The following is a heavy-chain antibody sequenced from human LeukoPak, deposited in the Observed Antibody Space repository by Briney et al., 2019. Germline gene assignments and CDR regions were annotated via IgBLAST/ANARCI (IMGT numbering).Heavy chain of an antibody. CDR3: ATETNGRHYDY. CDR2: IGPTGSDR. D-gene: IGHD1-14*01. CDR1: GLTFSTSG. J-gene: IGHJ4*02. V-gene: IGHV3-21*06. Sequence: GGSLRLSCTASGLTFSTSGFNWVRQAPGKGLEWVASIGPTGSDRYHVDSIKGRFTISRDNANNFLYLQMNSLRAEDTAVYYCATETNGRHYDYWGQGTLLTVSS.